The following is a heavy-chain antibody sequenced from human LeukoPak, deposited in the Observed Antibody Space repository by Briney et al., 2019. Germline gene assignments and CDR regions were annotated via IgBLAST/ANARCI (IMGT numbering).Heavy chain of an antibody. Sequence: GGSLRLSCAASGFTFDDYAMHWVRQAPGKGLEWVSGISWNSGSIGYADSVKGRFTISRDNAKNSLYLQMNSLRAEDTALYYCAKDIGEMATMTFDYWGRGTLVTVSS. V-gene: IGHV3-9*01. CDR3: AKDIGEMATMTFDY. D-gene: IGHD5-24*01. J-gene: IGHJ4*02. CDR2: ISWNSGSI. CDR1: GFTFDDYA.